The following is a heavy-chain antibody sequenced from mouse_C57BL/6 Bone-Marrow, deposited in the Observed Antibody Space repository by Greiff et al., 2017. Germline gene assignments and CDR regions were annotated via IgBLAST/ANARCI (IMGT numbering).Heavy chain of an antibody. CDR1: GYTFTSYW. V-gene: IGHV1-64*01. Sequence: QVQLQQPGAELVKPGASVKLSCKASGYTFTSYWMHWVKQRPGQGLEWIGMIHPNSGSTNYNEKFKSKATLTVDKSSSTAYMQLSSLTSEDSAVYYWARRGLITTVVASYYYAVDYWGQGTSVTVSS. D-gene: IGHD1-1*01. CDR2: IHPNSGST. J-gene: IGHJ4*01. CDR3: ARRGLITTVVASYYYAVDY.